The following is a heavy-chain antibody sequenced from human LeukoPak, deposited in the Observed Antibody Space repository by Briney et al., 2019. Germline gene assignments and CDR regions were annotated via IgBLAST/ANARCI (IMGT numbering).Heavy chain of an antibody. CDR2: ISWNSGSI. D-gene: IGHD6-13*01. V-gene: IGHV3-9*01. CDR1: GFTFDDYA. Sequence: GGSLRLSCAASGFTFDDYAMHWVRQAPGKGLGWVSGISWNSGSIGYADSVKGRFTISRDNAKNSLYLQMNSLRAEDTALYYCAKAQKQLAYYYYGMDVWGQGTTVTVSS. J-gene: IGHJ6*02. CDR3: AKAQKQLAYYYYGMDV.